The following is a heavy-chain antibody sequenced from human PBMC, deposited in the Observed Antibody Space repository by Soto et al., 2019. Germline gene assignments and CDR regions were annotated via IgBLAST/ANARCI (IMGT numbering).Heavy chain of an antibody. V-gene: IGHV1-3*01. J-gene: IGHJ5*02. CDR3: ARGEGYCSGGICYRWFDP. D-gene: IGHD2-15*01. CDR2: INAGSGNT. CDR1: GYTFTKYA. Sequence: ASVKVSCKASGYTFTKYAIHWVRQAPGQGLEWMGWINAGSGNTKYSQKFQGRVTTTGDTSASTAYMELSSLRSEDTAVYYCARGEGYCSGGICYRWFDPWGQGSLVTVSS.